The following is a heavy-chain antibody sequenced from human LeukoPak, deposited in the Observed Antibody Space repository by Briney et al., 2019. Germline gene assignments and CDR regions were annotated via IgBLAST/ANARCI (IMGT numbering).Heavy chain of an antibody. Sequence: ASVKVSCKASGGTFSSYAISWVRQAPGQGLEWMGRIIPILGIANYAQKFQGRVTITADKSTSTAYMELSSLRSEDTAVYYCARASGSYLIDYWGQGTLVTVSS. CDR2: IIPILGIA. CDR3: ARASGSYLIDY. CDR1: GGTFSSYA. D-gene: IGHD1-26*01. V-gene: IGHV1-69*04. J-gene: IGHJ4*02.